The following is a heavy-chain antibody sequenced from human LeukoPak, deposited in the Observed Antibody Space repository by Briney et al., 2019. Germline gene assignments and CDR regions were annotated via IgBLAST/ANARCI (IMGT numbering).Heavy chain of an antibody. CDR1: GYTFTSYG. CDR3: ARGDSDFWSGYPRDV. J-gene: IGHJ6*02. Sequence: ASVKVSCKASGYTFTSYGISWVRQAPGQGLEWMGWISAYNGNTNYAQKLQGRVTMTTDTSTSTAYMELRSLRSDDTAVYYCARGDSDFWSGYPRDVWGQGTTVTVSS. D-gene: IGHD3-3*01. CDR2: ISAYNGNT. V-gene: IGHV1-18*01.